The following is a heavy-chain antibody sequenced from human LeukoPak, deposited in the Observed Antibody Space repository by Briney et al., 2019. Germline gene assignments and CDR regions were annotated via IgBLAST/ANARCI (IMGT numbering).Heavy chain of an antibody. D-gene: IGHD3-10*01. CDR3: ARPMGGSGSYYKAPFDY. CDR1: GGSFSGYY. J-gene: IGHJ4*02. V-gene: IGHV4-34*01. CDR2: INHSGST. Sequence: SETLSLTCAVYGGSFSGYYWSWIRQPPGKGLEWIGEINHSGSTNYNPSLKSRVTISVDTSKNQFSLKLSSVTAADTAVYYCARPMGGSGSYYKAPFDYWGQGTLVTVSS.